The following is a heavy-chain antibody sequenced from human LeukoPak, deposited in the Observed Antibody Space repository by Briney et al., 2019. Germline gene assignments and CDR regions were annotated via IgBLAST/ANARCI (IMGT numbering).Heavy chain of an antibody. J-gene: IGHJ4*02. CDR2: TTYDGSDK. Sequence: PGGALRHSCAASGFTFSNYARYWVRQAPGKGLEWVAFTTYDGSDKYYADSVKGRLTISRDNSKNTLYLQMNSLRAEDTAVYYCAKDRANAWSSDYWGQGTLVTVSS. D-gene: IGHD3-10*01. CDR1: GFTFSNYA. CDR3: AKDRANAWSSDY. V-gene: IGHV3-30*02.